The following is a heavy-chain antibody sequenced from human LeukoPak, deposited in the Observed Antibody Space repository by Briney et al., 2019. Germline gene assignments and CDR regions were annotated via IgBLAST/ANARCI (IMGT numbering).Heavy chain of an antibody. CDR3: ARDAKYYYGSRTYFFFEY. J-gene: IGHJ4*02. D-gene: IGHD3-10*01. CDR2: IYTSGTT. Sequence: PSETLSLTCTVSGDSFGTYYWSWIRQPAGRGLEWIGHIYTSGTTNYNPSLKNRVTMSIDTSKNQFSLKLSSITAADPAVYCCARDAKYYYGSRTYFFFEYWGQGTLVTVSS. CDR1: GDSFGTYY. V-gene: IGHV4-4*07.